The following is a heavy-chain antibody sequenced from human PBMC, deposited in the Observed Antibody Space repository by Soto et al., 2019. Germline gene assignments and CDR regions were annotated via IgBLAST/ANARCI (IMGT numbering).Heavy chain of an antibody. V-gene: IGHV1-69*06. CDR3: ARQAGGAGIGFSFHP. J-gene: IGHJ5*02. D-gene: IGHD3-10*01. CDR2: INVFFDTT. CDR1: GGDFRTSE. Sequence: GASVKVSYKASGGDFRTSEIAWVRQVPGEGLEWMGVINVFFDTTNYDQKFQARVTITADKSTRTTYLDLRSLRSDDTAVYYCARQAGGAGIGFSFHPRGQRTLVTGSP.